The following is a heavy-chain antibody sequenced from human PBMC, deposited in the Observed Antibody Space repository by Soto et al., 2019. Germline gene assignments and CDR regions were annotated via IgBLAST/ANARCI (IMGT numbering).Heavy chain of an antibody. CDR3: ARQPYDILTGYSSYNSFDP. CDR1: GGSISSSSYY. CDR2: IYYSGST. D-gene: IGHD3-9*01. Sequence: QLQLQESGPGLVKPSETLSLTCTVSGGSISSSSYYWGWIRQPPGKGLEWIGSIYYSGSTYYNPSLKSRVTISVDTSKNQFSLKLSSVTAADTAVYYCARQPYDILTGYSSYNSFDPWGQGTLVTVSS. V-gene: IGHV4-39*01. J-gene: IGHJ5*02.